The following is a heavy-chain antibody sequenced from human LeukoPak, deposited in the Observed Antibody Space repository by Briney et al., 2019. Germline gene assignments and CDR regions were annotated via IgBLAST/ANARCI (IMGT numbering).Heavy chain of an antibody. CDR1: GFTFSSYA. V-gene: IGHV3-23*01. CDR2: ISGSGGST. D-gene: IGHD5-18*01. J-gene: IGHJ6*03. CDR3: AREGSFAMVRIGYYYYYMDV. Sequence: GGSLRLSCAASGFTFSSYAMSWVRQAPGKGLEWVSAISGSGGSTYYADSVKGRFTISRDNSKNTLYLQMNSLRAEDTAVYYCAREGSFAMVRIGYYYYYMDVWGKGTTVTVSS.